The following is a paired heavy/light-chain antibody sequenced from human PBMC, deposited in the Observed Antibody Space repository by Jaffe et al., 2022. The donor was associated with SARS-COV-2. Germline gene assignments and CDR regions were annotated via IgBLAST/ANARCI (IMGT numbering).Light chain of an antibody. Sequence: EVVMTQSPATLSVSLGEGATLSCRASQSVTTNVAWYQQKPGQAPRLLIYGASTRATGIPGRFSGSGSGTEFTLTISSLQSEDSAVYYCQQYNNWPRGTFGQGTKVELK. J-gene: IGKJ1*01. CDR1: QSVTTN. V-gene: IGKV3-15*01. CDR3: QQYNNWPRGT. CDR2: GAS.
Heavy chain of an antibody. D-gene: IGHD2-8*02. Sequence: DVQLLESGGNLVQPGGSLRLSCSASGFTFSSYAMSWVRQVPGKGLEWVSALSGSGDNPYYAASVEGRFTISRDNSKNILYLQMDSLRPEDTAFYFCAKGESCTGMRCYTLEHLILYDWGQGTLVTVSS. CDR2: LSGSGDNP. CDR3: AKGESCTGMRCYTLEHLILYD. CDR1: GFTFSSYA. J-gene: IGHJ4*02. V-gene: IGHV3-23*01.